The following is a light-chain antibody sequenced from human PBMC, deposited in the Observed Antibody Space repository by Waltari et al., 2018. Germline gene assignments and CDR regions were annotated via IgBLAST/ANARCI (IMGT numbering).Light chain of an antibody. V-gene: IGLV1-44*01. CDR3: ATWDGSLNGPYV. J-gene: IGLJ1*01. CDR1: SSNIGTKT. Sequence: VLTQPASASGSPGQRGTISCSVSSSNIGTKTVTWYQQPPGTAPKHHMYNTNQRPSWAPGRFCGAQSGTSASLAISVLQSEDEADYYCATWDGSLNGPYVFGTGTKVTVL. CDR2: NTN.